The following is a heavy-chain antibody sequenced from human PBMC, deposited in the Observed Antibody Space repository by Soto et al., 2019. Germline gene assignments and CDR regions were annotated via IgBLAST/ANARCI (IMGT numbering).Heavy chain of an antibody. CDR3: ARDRDYYDSSGYYYYYYGMDV. V-gene: IGHV3-33*01. CDR2: IWYDGSNK. J-gene: IGHJ6*02. D-gene: IGHD3-22*01. Sequence: QVQLVESGGGVVQPGRSLRLSCAASGFTFSSYGMHWVRQAPGKGLEWVAVIWYDGSNKYYADSVKGRFTISRDNSKNTLYLQMNSLRAEDTAVYYCARDRDYYDSSGYYYYYYGMDVWCQGTTVTVSS. CDR1: GFTFSSYG.